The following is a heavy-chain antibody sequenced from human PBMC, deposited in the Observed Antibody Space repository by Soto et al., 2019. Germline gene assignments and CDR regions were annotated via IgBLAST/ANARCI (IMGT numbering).Heavy chain of an antibody. Sequence: EVQLVESGGGLVQPGRSLRLSCAASGFTFDDYAMHWVRQAPGKGLEWVSGISWNSGSIGYADSVKGRFTISRDNAKNSLYLQMNSLRAEDTALYYCAKAIRNSGYDFDYWGQGTLVTVSS. CDR1: GFTFDDYA. V-gene: IGHV3-9*01. CDR2: ISWNSGSI. J-gene: IGHJ4*02. CDR3: AKAIRNSGYDFDY. D-gene: IGHD5-12*01.